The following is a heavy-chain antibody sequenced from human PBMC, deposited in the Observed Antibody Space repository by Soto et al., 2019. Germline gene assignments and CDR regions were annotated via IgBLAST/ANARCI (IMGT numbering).Heavy chain of an antibody. J-gene: IGHJ4*02. CDR1: GGTFSSYS. D-gene: IGHD1-26*01. CDR2: IIPIFGTA. CDR3: ARDGGRHSGGIDY. Sequence: QVQLVQSGAEVKKPGSSVKVSCKASGGTFSSYSINWVRQAPGQGLEWMGEIIPIFGTANYAQKFQGRVTITADESTSTAYMELISLRSEVTAVYYCARDGGRHSGGIDYWGQGTLVTVSS. V-gene: IGHV1-69*01.